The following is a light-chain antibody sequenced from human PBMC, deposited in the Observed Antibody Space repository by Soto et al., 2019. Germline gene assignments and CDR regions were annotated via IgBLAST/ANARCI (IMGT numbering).Light chain of an antibody. Sequence: VLTQSPGTLYMSPGERATLSCRASQSLAVGHLAWYQQKPGQAPRLLIYGAANRATCIPDRFSGGGSGTDFALTISRLESADSAVYNCQQYGSSPWTFGHGTKVEIK. CDR2: GAA. V-gene: IGKV3-20*01. CDR3: QQYGSSPWT. CDR1: QSLAVGH. J-gene: IGKJ1*01.